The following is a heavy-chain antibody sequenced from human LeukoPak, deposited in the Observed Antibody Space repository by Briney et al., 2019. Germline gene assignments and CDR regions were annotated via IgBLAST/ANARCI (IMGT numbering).Heavy chain of an antibody. Sequence: GGTLRLSCAASGFTFSSYGMSWVRQAPGKGLEWVSGISSIDGSTYYADSVKGRFTVSRDNSKNTLYLQMNSLRAEDTAVYYCAKVASGSYYYWPFDYWGQGTLVTVSS. V-gene: IGHV3-23*01. J-gene: IGHJ4*02. D-gene: IGHD1-26*01. CDR2: ISSIDGST. CDR3: AKVASGSYYYWPFDY. CDR1: GFTFSSYG.